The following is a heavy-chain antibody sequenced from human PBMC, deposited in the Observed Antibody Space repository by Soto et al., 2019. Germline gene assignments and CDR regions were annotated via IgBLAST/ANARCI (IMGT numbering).Heavy chain of an antibody. CDR1: VYPFTSYG. CDR3: ARVLGSGYDPLDY. D-gene: IGHD5-12*01. CDR2: ISAYNGNT. Sequence: VKIDCKAPVYPFTSYGISLVRQAPGQGPEWMGWISAYNGNTNYAQKLQGRVTMTTDTSTSTAYMELRSLRSDDTAVYYCARVLGSGYDPLDYWGQGTLVTVSS. V-gene: IGHV1-18*01. J-gene: IGHJ4*02.